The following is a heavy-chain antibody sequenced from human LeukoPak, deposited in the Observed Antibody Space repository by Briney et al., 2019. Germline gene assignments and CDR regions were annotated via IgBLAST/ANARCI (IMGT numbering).Heavy chain of an antibody. CDR3: ARQITMIVVDY. J-gene: IGHJ4*02. D-gene: IGHD3-22*01. CDR1: GGSISSSSYY. Sequence: AETLSLTCTVSGGSISSSSYYWGWIRQPPGQGLEWIGSIYYSGSTYYNPSLKSRVTISVDTSKNQFSLKLSSVTAADTAVYYCARQITMIVVDYWGRGTLVTVSS. CDR2: IYYSGST. V-gene: IGHV4-39*01.